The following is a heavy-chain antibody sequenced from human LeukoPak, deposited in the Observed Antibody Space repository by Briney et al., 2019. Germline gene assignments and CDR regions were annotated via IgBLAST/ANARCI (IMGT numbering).Heavy chain of an antibody. CDR3: AREHFIAVAVFDY. J-gene: IGHJ4*02. Sequence: PGGSLRPSCAASGFTFSSYSMNWVRQAPGKGLEWVSSISSSSSYIYYADSVKGRFTISRDNAKNSLYLQMNSLRAEDTAVYYCAREHFIAVAVFDYWGQGTLVTVSS. CDR1: GFTFSSYS. D-gene: IGHD6-19*01. V-gene: IGHV3-21*01. CDR2: ISSSSSYI.